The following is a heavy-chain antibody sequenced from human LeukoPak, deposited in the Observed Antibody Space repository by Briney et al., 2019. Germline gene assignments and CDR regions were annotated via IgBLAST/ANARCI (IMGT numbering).Heavy chain of an antibody. D-gene: IGHD3-10*01. V-gene: IGHV3-7*03. CDR3: AKDRRAGSYDY. CDR2: IDQDGSEI. CDR1: GFTFSNYW. J-gene: IGHJ4*02. Sequence: GGSLRLSCAASGFTFSNYWMSWVRQAPGKGLEWVASIDQDGSEIYYVDSVRGRFTISRDNSKNTLYLQMNSLRAEDTAVYYCAKDRRAGSYDYWGQGTLVTVSS.